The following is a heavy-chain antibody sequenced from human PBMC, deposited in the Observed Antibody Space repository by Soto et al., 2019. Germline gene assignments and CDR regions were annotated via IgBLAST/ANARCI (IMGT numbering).Heavy chain of an antibody. J-gene: IGHJ4*02. CDR1: GFTFSSYA. V-gene: IGHV3-23*01. Sequence: EVHLLESGGGLVQPGGSLRLSCAASGFTFSSYAMTWVRQAPGKGLEWVSTISGSGGTTDYADSVKGRFTISRENNKNTLFLQMNSLRAEDTAVYFCANEYGVYNGGFDYWGQGTLVTVSS. CDR3: ANEYGVYNGGFDY. D-gene: IGHD4-17*01. CDR2: ISGSGGTT.